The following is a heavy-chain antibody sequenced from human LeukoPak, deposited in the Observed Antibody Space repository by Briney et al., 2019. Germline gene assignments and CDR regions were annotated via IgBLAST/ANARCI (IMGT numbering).Heavy chain of an antibody. D-gene: IGHD3-22*01. CDR3: ARPIAYYDSSGYAFLFDY. CDR1: GFTFSTYS. V-gene: IGHV3-21*01. J-gene: IGHJ4*02. CDR2: ISSSSSYI. Sequence: GGSLRLSCVDSGFTFSTYSMNWVRQAPGKGLEWVSSISSSSSYIYYGDSVKGRFTISRDNAKNSLYLQMNSLRAEDTAVYYCARPIAYYDSSGYAFLFDYWGQGTLVTVSS.